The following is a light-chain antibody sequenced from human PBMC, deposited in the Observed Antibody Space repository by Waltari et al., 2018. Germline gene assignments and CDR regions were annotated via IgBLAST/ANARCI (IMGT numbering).Light chain of an antibody. V-gene: IGLV6-57*01. Sequence: NFMLTQPHSVSESPGKTVPISCTRSSGRIASNYVQWYQQRPGSSPTTVIYEDNQSPSGVPDRFSGSIDSSSNSASLTISGLKTEDEADYYCQSYDSSNSWVFGGGTKLTVL. CDR3: QSYDSSNSWV. CDR1: SGRIASNY. CDR2: EDN. J-gene: IGLJ3*02.